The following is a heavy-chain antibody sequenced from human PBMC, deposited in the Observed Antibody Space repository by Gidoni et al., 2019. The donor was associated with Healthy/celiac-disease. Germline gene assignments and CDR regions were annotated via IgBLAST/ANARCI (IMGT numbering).Heavy chain of an antibody. CDR1: GGSISSSSYY. V-gene: IGHV4-39*01. CDR2: IYYSGST. D-gene: IGHD2-2*01. J-gene: IGHJ4*02. CDR3: ARRGDSEGYCSSTSCYYFDY. Sequence: TCTVSGGSISSSSYYWGWIRQPPGKGLEWIGSIYYSGSTYYNPSLKIRVTISVDTSKNQFSLKLSSVTAADTVVYYCARRGDSEGYCSSTSCYYFDYWGQGTLVTVSS.